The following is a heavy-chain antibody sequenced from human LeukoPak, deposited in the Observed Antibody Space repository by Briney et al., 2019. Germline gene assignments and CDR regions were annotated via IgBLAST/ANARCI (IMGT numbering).Heavy chain of an antibody. V-gene: IGHV3-11*04. D-gene: IGHD4-23*01. J-gene: IGHJ4*02. CDR2: ISSSGSTL. Sequence: GGSLRLSCEASGFTFNDYYMSWVRQAPGKGLEWVSYISSSGSTLYYADSVKGRFIISRDNSKNTLYLQMNSLRAEDTAVYYCAKDWYSFTVVTPFSHWGQGTLVTVSS. CDR3: AKDWYSFTVVTPFSH. CDR1: GFTFNDYY.